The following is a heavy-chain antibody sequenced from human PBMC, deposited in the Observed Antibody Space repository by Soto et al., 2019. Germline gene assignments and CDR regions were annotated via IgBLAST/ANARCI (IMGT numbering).Heavy chain of an antibody. J-gene: IGHJ3*02. CDR2: VYYSRPT. CDR1: GGSISSSSYY. Sequence: QLLLQESGPGLVKSSETLSLTCSVSGGSISSSSYYWNWIRQSPGKGLEWTGSVYYSRPTYYNPSLKRRATISVATYTQCSLKLSSVTAADTAYYFCARLPMFGPVAENVFDIWGQGTRVTVS. V-gene: IGHV4-39*01. CDR3: ARLPMFGPVAENVFDI. D-gene: IGHD6-19*01.